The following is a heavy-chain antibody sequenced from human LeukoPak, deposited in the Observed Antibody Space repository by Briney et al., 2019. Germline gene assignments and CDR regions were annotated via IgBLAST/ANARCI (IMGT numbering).Heavy chain of an antibody. CDR2: ISSNGGST. D-gene: IGHD6-19*01. V-gene: IGHV3-64D*06. J-gene: IGHJ4*02. CDR3: VNRNSSGWYFIDY. CDR1: GFTFSSYA. Sequence: PGGSLRLSCSASGFTFSSYAMHWVRQAPGRGLEYVSAISSNGGSTYYADSVKGRFTISRDNSKNTLYLQMSSLRAEDTAVYYCVNRNSSGWYFIDYWGQGTLVTVSS.